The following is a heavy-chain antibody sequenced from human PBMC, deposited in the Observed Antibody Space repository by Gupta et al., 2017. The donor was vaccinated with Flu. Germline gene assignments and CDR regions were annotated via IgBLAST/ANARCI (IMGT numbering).Heavy chain of an antibody. V-gene: IGHV1-24*01. Sequence: ALGKGLEGMGGVDPEDGETIYAQKFKGRGTMTEDTSGDTAYMELSSLRSEDTAVYYCAKGGGVVRGILRFDYWGQGTVVTVSS. CDR3: AKGGGVVRGILRFDY. D-gene: IGHD3-10*01. CDR2: VDPEDGET. J-gene: IGHJ4*02.